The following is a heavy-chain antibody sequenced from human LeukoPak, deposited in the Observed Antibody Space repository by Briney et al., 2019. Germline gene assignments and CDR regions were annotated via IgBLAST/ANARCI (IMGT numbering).Heavy chain of an antibody. D-gene: IGHD6-13*01. J-gene: IGHJ6*03. CDR2: ISGSGGST. CDR1: GFTFSSYG. CDR3: AKAYSSSWYMGHYMDV. Sequence: GGSPRLSCAASGFTFSSYGMSWVRQAPGKGLEWVSAISGSGGSTYYADSVKGRFTISRDNSKNTLYLQMNSLRAEDTAVYYCAKAYSSSWYMGHYMDVWGKGTTVTISS. V-gene: IGHV3-23*01.